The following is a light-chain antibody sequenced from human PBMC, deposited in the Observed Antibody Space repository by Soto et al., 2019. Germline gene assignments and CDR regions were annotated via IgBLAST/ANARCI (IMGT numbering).Light chain of an antibody. V-gene: IGLV2-14*03. J-gene: IGLJ2*01. Sequence: QSALTQPASVSGSPGQSITISCTGTSSDVGGYNYVSWYQQYPGKAPKLMIYDVSNRPSGGSNRFSGSKSGNTASLTISGLQAEDEGDYYCSSYTGSTTLVFGGGTKLTVL. CDR2: DVS. CDR1: SSDVGGYNY. CDR3: SSYTGSTTLV.